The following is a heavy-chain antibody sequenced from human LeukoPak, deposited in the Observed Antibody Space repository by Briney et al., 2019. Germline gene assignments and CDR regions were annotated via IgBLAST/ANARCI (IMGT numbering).Heavy chain of an antibody. V-gene: IGHV3-43*02. CDR3: AKDMGPLGTIWLDY. D-gene: IGHD3-3*01. Sequence: GGSLRLSCAASGFTFDDYAMHWVRQAPGKGLEWVSLISGDGSTTYYADSVKGRFTISRDNSKNSLYLQVNSLRTEDTALYYCAKDMGPLGTIWLDYWGQGTLVTVSS. CDR1: GFTFDDYA. J-gene: IGHJ4*02. CDR2: ISGDGSTT.